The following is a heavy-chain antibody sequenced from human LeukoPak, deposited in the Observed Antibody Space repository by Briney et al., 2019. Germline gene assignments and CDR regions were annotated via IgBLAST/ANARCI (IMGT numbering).Heavy chain of an antibody. CDR3: AKDLYSYGYGDAFDI. J-gene: IGHJ3*02. CDR2: ISGSGGTT. Sequence: GGSLRLSCAASGFTFSTYAMNWVRQAPGKGLEWVSLISGSGGTTYYADSVKGRFTISRDNSKNTLYLQMNSLRAEDTAVYYCAKDLYSYGYGDAFDIWGQGTMVTVSS. V-gene: IGHV3-23*01. D-gene: IGHD5-18*01. CDR1: GFTFSTYA.